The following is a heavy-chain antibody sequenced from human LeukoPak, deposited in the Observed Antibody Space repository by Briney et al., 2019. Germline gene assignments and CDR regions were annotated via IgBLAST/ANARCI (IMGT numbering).Heavy chain of an antibody. J-gene: IGHJ4*02. D-gene: IGHD2-8*02. V-gene: IGHV3-23*01. CDR2: ISGSGGST. Sequence: PGGSLRLSCGASGFTFRSYAMNWVRQAPGKGLEWVSGISGSGGSTYYADSVKGRFTISRDNSKDTLYLQMHSLRDEDTAVYYWAREDNTDYVDYWGQGTLVTVSS. CDR1: GFTFRSYA. CDR3: AREDNTDYVDY.